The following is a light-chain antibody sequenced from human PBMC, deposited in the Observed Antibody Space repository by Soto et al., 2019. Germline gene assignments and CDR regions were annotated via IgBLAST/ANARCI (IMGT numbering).Light chain of an antibody. J-gene: IGKJ4*01. CDR2: DAS. CDR1: ESISRDY. CDR3: QQRSNWPLT. Sequence: EIVLTQSPGTLSLSPGQRATLSCRASESISRDYLAWYQQRPGQAPRLLIYDASNRATGIPARFSGSGSGTDFTLAISSLESEDFAVYYCQQRSNWPLTFGGGTKVDIK. V-gene: IGKV3-11*01.